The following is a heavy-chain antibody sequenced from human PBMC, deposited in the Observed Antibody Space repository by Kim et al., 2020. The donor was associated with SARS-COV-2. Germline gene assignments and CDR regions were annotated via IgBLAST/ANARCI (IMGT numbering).Heavy chain of an antibody. D-gene: IGHD1-26*01. V-gene: IGHV4-59*01. Sequence: NYNPSLKSRVTISVDTSKNQFSLKLSSVTAADTAVYYCARVSVGGLAFDYWGQGTLVTVSS. CDR3: ARVSVGGLAFDY. J-gene: IGHJ4*02.